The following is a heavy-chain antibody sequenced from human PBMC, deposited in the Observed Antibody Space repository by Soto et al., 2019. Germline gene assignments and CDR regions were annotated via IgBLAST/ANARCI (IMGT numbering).Heavy chain of an antibody. J-gene: IGHJ1*01. CDR1: GFTFSSYW. Sequence: EVQLVESGGGLVQPGGSLRLSCVASGFTFSSYWMHWVRQAPGKGLVWDSSISNDGSSIYAVPVKGRFTISRDNAKNTLYLQMNSLRAEDTAGYYCARLPNKSPQNWGQGTRVIVSP. CDR3: ARLPNKSPQN. V-gene: IGHV3-74*01. CDR2: ISNDGSS.